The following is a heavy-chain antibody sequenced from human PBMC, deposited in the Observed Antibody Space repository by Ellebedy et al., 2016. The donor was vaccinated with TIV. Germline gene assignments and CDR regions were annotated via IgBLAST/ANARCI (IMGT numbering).Heavy chain of an antibody. CDR2: ISGSSITL. V-gene: IGHV3-48*04. Sequence: GESLKISCTASGFTFTPYSMNWVRQAPGKGLEWISYISGSSITLYYADSVKGRFTISRDDAKNSVFLRMNTLRVEDTAVYHCARDGAYGDYSPGYYGMDVWGQGTTVTVSS. J-gene: IGHJ6*02. CDR3: ARDGAYGDYSPGYYGMDV. D-gene: IGHD5-12*01. CDR1: GFTFTPYS.